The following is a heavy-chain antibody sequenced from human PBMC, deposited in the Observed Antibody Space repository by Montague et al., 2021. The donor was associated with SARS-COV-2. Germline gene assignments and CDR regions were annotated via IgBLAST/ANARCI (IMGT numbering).Heavy chain of an antibody. CDR3: ARHVSNLRAAVDYFDY. J-gene: IGHJ4*02. D-gene: IGHD5/OR15-5a*01. Sequence: SETLSLTCAVSGDSMSSNNWWTWVRQSPGKGLEWIGEVHHIVGTNYNPSLKSRVTISIDTSRNHFSLSLTSVTAPDTAVYYCARHVSNLRAAVDYFDYWGQGTPVTVSS. CDR2: VHHIVGT. V-gene: IGHV4-4*02. CDR1: GDSMSSNNW.